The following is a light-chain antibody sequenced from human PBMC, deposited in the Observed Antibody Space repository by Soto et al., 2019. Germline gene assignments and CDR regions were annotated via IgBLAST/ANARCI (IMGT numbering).Light chain of an antibody. CDR1: QSVSSY. CDR3: QQRRNWAPALT. Sequence: EIVLTQSPATLSLSPGERATLSCRASQSVSSYLAWYQQKPGQAPRLLIYDASNRVTGIPARFSGSGSGTVFTLTIHSLELEDFAVYYCQQRRNWAPALTFGGRTKLEIK. CDR2: DAS. J-gene: IGKJ4*01. V-gene: IGKV3-11*01.